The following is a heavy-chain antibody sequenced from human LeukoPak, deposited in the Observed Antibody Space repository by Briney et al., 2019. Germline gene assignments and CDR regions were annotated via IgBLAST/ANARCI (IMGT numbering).Heavy chain of an antibody. CDR2: ITGSGGGS. CDR1: GFTFSSYA. Sequence: GGSLRLSCAASGFTFSSYAMSWVRQAPGKGLEWVSAITGSGGGSYYADSVKGRFTLSRDNSKNTLYLQMNSLRAEDTAVYYCAKKSLWSGPFDYWGQGTLVTVSS. D-gene: IGHD3-3*01. CDR3: AKKSLWSGPFDY. J-gene: IGHJ4*02. V-gene: IGHV3-23*01.